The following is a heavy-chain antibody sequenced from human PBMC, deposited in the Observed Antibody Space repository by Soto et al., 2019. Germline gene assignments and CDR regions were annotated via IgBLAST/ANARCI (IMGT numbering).Heavy chain of an antibody. D-gene: IGHD6-13*01. J-gene: IGHJ4*02. CDR1: GGSISSYY. Sequence: SETLSVTCTVSGGSISSYYWSWIRQPPGKGLEWIGYIYYSGSTNYNPSLKSRVTISVDTSKNQFSLKLSSVTAADTAVYYCARNAHGDSSSFFDYWGQGTLVTVS. V-gene: IGHV4-59*08. CDR3: ARNAHGDSSSFFDY. CDR2: IYYSGST.